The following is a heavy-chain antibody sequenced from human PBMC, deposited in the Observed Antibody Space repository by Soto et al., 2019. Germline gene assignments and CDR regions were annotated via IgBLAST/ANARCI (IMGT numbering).Heavy chain of an antibody. CDR2: ISSDGSNK. J-gene: IGHJ4*02. CDR1: GFTFSSYA. V-gene: IGHV3-30-3*01. Sequence: QVQLVESGGGVVQPGRSLRLSCAASGFTFSSYAMHWVRQAPGKGLEWVAVISSDGSNKYYADSVKGRFTISRDNSKNTMCLQINSLRAEDTAVYYCARDGPYSYGTFDYWGQGTLVTVSS. CDR3: ARDGPYSYGTFDY. D-gene: IGHD5-18*01.